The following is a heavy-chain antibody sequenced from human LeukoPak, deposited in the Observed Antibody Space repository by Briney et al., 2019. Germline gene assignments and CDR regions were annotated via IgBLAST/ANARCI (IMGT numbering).Heavy chain of an antibody. V-gene: IGHV4-59*01. Sequence: PSETLSLTCTVSGGSISGYYWSWIRQPPGKGLEWIGYIYNSGSTNQIPSLRSRVTISVDTSKKQFSLKLSSVTAADTAVYYCARDERYCSGGSCYPGAFDIWGQGTMVTVSS. CDR3: ARDERYCSGGSCYPGAFDI. D-gene: IGHD2-15*01. CDR2: IYNSGST. J-gene: IGHJ3*02. CDR1: GGSISGYY.